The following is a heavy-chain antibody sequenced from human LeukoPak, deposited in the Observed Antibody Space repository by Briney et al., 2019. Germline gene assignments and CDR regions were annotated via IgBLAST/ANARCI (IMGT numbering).Heavy chain of an antibody. Sequence: SGPTLVNPQTLTLTCTFSGFSLSTSGLGVGWLRQPPGKALEWLALIYWNDDKRYSPSLKSRLTITKATSKNQVVLTMTNMDPVDTATYFCAHRKHSLYSFDYWGQGTLVTVSS. J-gene: IGHJ4*02. CDR1: GFSLSTSGLG. V-gene: IGHV2-5*01. D-gene: IGHD2-21*01. CDR3: AHRKHSLYSFDY. CDR2: IYWNDDK.